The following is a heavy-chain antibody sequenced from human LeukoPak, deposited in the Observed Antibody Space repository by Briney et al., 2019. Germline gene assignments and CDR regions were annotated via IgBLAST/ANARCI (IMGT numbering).Heavy chain of an antibody. Sequence: ASVKVSCKASGYTFTSYGISWVRQAPGQGLEWMGWISAYNGNTNYAQKLQGRVTMTTDTSTSTAYMELRSLRSDDTAVYYCARRQSSGWYRGGTDAFDIWGQGTMVTVSS. D-gene: IGHD6-19*01. CDR1: GYTFTSYG. V-gene: IGHV1-18*01. CDR2: ISAYNGNT. CDR3: ARRQSSGWYRGGTDAFDI. J-gene: IGHJ3*02.